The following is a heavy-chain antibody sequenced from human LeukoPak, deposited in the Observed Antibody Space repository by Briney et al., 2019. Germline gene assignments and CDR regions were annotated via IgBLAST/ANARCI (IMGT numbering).Heavy chain of an antibody. V-gene: IGHV5-51*01. CDR2: IYPGDSDT. Sequence: GESLKISCKGSGYSFTSYWVGWVRQMPGKGLEWMGIIYPGDSDTTYSPSFQGQVTISADKSISTAYLQWSSLKASDTAMYYCARRSVVTSFDYWGQGTLVTVSS. CDR1: GYSFTSYW. J-gene: IGHJ4*02. D-gene: IGHD2-21*02. CDR3: ARRSVVTSFDY.